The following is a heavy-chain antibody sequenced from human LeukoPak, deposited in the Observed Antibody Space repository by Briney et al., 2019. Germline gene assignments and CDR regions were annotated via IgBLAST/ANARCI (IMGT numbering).Heavy chain of an antibody. CDR2: INPSGGST. Sequence: ASVTVSCKASGYTFTSYYMLWVRQAPGQGLEWMGIINPSGGSTNYAHKFQGRVTMTRDTSTGTVYMELSSLRSEDTAVYYCASTLGVRAGLGLWFDHWGQGTLVTVSS. D-gene: IGHD2-2*01. V-gene: IGHV1-46*01. CDR1: GYTFTSYY. CDR3: ASTLGVRAGLGLWFDH. J-gene: IGHJ5*02.